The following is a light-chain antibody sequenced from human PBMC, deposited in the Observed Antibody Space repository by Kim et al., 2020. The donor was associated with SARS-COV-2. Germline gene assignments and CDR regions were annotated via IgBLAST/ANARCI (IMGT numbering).Light chain of an antibody. V-gene: IGLV3-1*01. CDR3: QAWDSSAVV. CDR2: EDN. CDR1: NLGERY. Sequence: VSPGQTARVTCSGHNLGERYTCWYQQKPGQSPVLVIYEDNQRPSGIPERFSGSYSGNTATLTIRGTQAMDEADYYCQAWDSSAVVFGGGTQLTVL. J-gene: IGLJ3*02.